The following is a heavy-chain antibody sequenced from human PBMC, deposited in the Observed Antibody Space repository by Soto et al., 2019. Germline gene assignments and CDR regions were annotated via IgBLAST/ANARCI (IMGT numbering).Heavy chain of an antibody. CDR2: IYPGDSDT. CDR3: ATYLNYDFWSGYYSWFDP. J-gene: IGHJ5*02. CDR1: GYSFTSYW. V-gene: IGHV5-51*01. Sequence: PGESLKISCKGSGYSFTSYWIGWVRQMPGKGLEWMGIIYPGDSDTRYSPSFQGQVTISADKSISTAYLQWSSLKASDTAMYYCATYLNYDFWSGYYSWFDPWGQGTLVTVSS. D-gene: IGHD3-3*01.